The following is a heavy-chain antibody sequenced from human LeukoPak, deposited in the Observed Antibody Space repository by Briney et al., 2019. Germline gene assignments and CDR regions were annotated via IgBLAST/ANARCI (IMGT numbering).Heavy chain of an antibody. CDR2: IYTDGGT. CDR1: GFTVSNNY. Sequence: GWSLRLSCAASGFTVSNNYLSWVRQAPGKGVEWVSIIYTDGGTYYADSVKGRFTISRDNSKNSLYLQMNSLRDEDTAVYYCARDHVPEKYCSGGSCYSGSYYYYGMDVWGQGTTVTVSS. CDR3: ARDHVPEKYCSGGSCYSGSYYYYGMDV. J-gene: IGHJ6*02. V-gene: IGHV3-53*01. D-gene: IGHD2-15*01.